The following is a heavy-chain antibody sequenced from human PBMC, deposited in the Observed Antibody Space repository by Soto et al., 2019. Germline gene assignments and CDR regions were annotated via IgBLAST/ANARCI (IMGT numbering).Heavy chain of an antibody. CDR2: IYYSGST. V-gene: IGHV4-31*03. CDR3: ASERYYDSSGYYRFDY. J-gene: IGHJ4*02. CDR1: GGSISSGGYY. D-gene: IGHD3-22*01. Sequence: SENLSLTCTVSGGSISSGGYYWSWIRQHPGKGLKWIGYIYYSGSTYYNPSLKSRVTISVDTSKNQFSLKLSSVTAADTAVYYCASERYYDSSGYYRFDYWGQGTLVTVSS.